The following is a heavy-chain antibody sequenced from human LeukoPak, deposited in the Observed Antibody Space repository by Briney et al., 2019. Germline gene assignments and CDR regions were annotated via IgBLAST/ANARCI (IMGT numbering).Heavy chain of an antibody. D-gene: IGHD4-17*01. Sequence: SVKVSCKASGGTFSSYAISWVRQAPGQGLEWMGRIIPILGIANYAQKLQGRVTMTTDTSTSTAYMELRSLRSDDTAVYYCARVRWDTVTTQEFDYWGQGTLVTVSS. CDR3: ARVRWDTVTTQEFDY. CDR2: IIPILGIA. J-gene: IGHJ4*02. CDR1: GGTFSSYA. V-gene: IGHV1-69*04.